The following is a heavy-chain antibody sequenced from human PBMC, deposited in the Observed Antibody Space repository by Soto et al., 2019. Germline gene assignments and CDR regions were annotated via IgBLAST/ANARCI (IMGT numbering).Heavy chain of an antibody. CDR3: ARRSLGFLRAAYYFDQ. Sequence: ASVKVSCKVSGYTLTELSMHWVRQAPGQGLEWMGGFDPEDGETIYSQKFQGRVTMTEDTSTDTAYMELSSLRSEDTAVYYCARRSLGFLRAAYYFDQWGQGALVTVSS. D-gene: IGHD3-3*01. J-gene: IGHJ4*02. CDR2: FDPEDGET. CDR1: GYTLTELS. V-gene: IGHV1-24*01.